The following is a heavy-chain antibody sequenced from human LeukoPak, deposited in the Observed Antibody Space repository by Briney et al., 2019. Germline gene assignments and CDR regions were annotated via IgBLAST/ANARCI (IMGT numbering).Heavy chain of an antibody. J-gene: IGHJ5*02. Sequence: PSETLSLTCTVSGGSISSYYWSWIRQPPGKGLEWIGYIYCSGSTNYNPSLKSRVTISVDTSKNQFSLKLSSVTAADTAVYYCARQNGSGSRYWFDPWGQGTLVTVSS. CDR2: IYCSGST. CDR3: ARQNGSGSRYWFDP. CDR1: GGSISSYY. V-gene: IGHV4-59*08. D-gene: IGHD3-10*01.